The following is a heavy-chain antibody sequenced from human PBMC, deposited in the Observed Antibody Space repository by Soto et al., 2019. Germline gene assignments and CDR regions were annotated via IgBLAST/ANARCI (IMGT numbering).Heavy chain of an antibody. V-gene: IGHV4-34*01. J-gene: IGHJ6*02. D-gene: IGHD6-19*01. Sequence: QVQLQQWGAGLLKPSETLSLTCAVYGGSFSGYYWSWIRQPPGKGLEWIGEINHSGSTNYNPSLKSRVTISVDTSKNQFPLKLSSVTAAATAVYYCASKRGYSSGWYYYGMDVWGQGTTVTVSS. CDR2: INHSGST. CDR1: GGSFSGYY. CDR3: ASKRGYSSGWYYYGMDV.